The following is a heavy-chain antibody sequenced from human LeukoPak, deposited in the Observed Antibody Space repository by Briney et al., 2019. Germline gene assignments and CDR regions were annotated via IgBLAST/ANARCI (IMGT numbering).Heavy chain of an antibody. CDR2: ISYSSYTI. Sequence: GSLKLSFAASGFPFSSYSMNWVRPAPGKGLEWLSYISYSSYTIYYADSVKGRFTISRDNAKNSLYLQMNSLRDEDTAVYYSARDYDSGTSYFDYWGQGTLVTVSS. V-gene: IGHV3-48*02. CDR1: GFPFSSYS. CDR3: ARDYDSGTSYFDY. J-gene: IGHJ4*02. D-gene: IGHD3-10*01.